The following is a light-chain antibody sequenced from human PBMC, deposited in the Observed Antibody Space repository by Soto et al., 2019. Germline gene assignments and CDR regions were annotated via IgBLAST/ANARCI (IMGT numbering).Light chain of an antibody. CDR3: VLYMGSGNWV. CDR2: ESS. CDR1: SSDVGSYDL. J-gene: IGLJ3*02. V-gene: IGLV2-14*02. Sequence: QSVLTQPASVSGSPGQSITISCTGTSSDVGSYDLVSWYQQHPGKAPKLIIYESSQRPSGVSNRFSGSILGNKAALTITGAQADDESDFYCVLYMGSGNWVFGGGTKLTVL.